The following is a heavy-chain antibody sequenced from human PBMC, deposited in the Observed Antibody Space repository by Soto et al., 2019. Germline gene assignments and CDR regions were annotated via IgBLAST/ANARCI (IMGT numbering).Heavy chain of an antibody. V-gene: IGHV4-39*01. D-gene: IGHD6-19*01. Sequence: SETLSLTCTVSGGSISSSSYYWGWIRQPPGKGLEWIGSIYYSGSTYYNPSLKSRVTISVDTSKNQFSLKLSSVTAADTAVYYCARGEQEQQWLVQRWFDPWGQGTLVTVSS. CDR3: ARGEQEQQWLVQRWFDP. CDR2: IYYSGST. CDR1: GGSISSSSYY. J-gene: IGHJ5*02.